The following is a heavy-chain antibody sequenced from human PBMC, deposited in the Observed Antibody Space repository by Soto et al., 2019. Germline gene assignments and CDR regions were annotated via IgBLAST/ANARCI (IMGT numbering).Heavy chain of an antibody. CDR3: AKDRVGGTFYTPLAF. Sequence: GGSLRLSCQASGFNFDNYGMHWVRQAPGKGLEWVAVITYDGSFQYYADSVKGRFTISRDNSKNTLSLHLNTLKPEDTAVYHCAKDRVGGTFYTPLAFWRQGTLVTVSS. CDR2: ITYDGSFQ. CDR1: GFNFDNYG. J-gene: IGHJ4*02. V-gene: IGHV3-30*18. D-gene: IGHD1-7*01.